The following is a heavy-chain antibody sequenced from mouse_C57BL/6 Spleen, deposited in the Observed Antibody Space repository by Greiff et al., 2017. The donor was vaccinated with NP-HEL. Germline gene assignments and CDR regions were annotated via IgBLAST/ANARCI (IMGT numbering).Heavy chain of an antibody. D-gene: IGHD2-4*01. V-gene: IGHV1-82*01. CDR3: ARRDYYDYGFDY. CDR2: IYPGAGDT. CDR1: GYAFSSSS. Sequence: QVQLQQSGPELVKPGASVKISCKASGYAFSSSSLNWVKPRPGKGLAWIGRIYPGAGDTNYNGKFKGKATLTADKSSSTAYMQLSGLTSEDSAVCFCARRDYYDYGFDYWGQGTTLTVSS. J-gene: IGHJ2*01.